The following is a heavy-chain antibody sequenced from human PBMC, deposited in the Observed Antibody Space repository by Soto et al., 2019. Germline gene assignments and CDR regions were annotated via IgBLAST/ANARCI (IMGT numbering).Heavy chain of an antibody. CDR3: ARKHSLDYIRWGLDP. CDR2: INPKSDDT. J-gene: IGHJ5*02. Sequence: GDSVKVSCKASGYPFSDNQIHWLRRAPGQGLEWMGRINPKSDDTNYAQKFQGRVTMTRDTSIDTAYLELTGLTSDDTATYYCARKHSLDYIRWGLDPWGQGTLVTVSS. CDR1: GYPFSDNQ. V-gene: IGHV1-2*02. D-gene: IGHD4-4*01.